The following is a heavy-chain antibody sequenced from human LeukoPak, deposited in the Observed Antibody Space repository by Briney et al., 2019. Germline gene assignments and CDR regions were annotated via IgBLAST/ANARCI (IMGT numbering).Heavy chain of an antibody. CDR1: GGSFSGYY. J-gene: IGHJ5*02. Sequence: SETLSLTCAVYGGSFSGYYWSWIRQPPGKGLEWIGEINHSGSTYYNPSLKSRVTISVDTSKNQFSLKLSSVTAADTAVYYCARHSRIQLWLSNWFDPWGQGTLVTVSS. D-gene: IGHD5-18*01. V-gene: IGHV4-34*01. CDR2: INHSGST. CDR3: ARHSRIQLWLSNWFDP.